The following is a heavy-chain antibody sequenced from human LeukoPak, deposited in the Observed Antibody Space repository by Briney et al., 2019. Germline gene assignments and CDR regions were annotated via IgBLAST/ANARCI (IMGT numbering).Heavy chain of an antibody. CDR1: GFTFSSYS. CDR3: ASRPTVTTASRLSKAVWFDP. D-gene: IGHD4-17*01. CDR2: ISSSSSTI. V-gene: IGHV3-48*04. Sequence: GGSLRLSCAASGFTFSSYSMNWVRQAPGKGLEWVSYISSSSSTIYYADSVKGRFTISRDNAKNSLYLQMNSLRAEDTAVYYYASRPTVTTASRLSKAVWFDPWGQGTLVTVSS. J-gene: IGHJ5*02.